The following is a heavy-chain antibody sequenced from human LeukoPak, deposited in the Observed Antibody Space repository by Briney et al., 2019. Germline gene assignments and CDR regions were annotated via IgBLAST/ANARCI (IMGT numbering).Heavy chain of an antibody. CDR3: ARGRRGSSWYLGWFDP. J-gene: IGHJ5*02. CDR1: GFTFSSYG. Sequence: GGSLRLSCAASGFTFSSYGMHWVRQAPGKGLEWVAGIWYDGSNKYYADSVKGRFTISRDNSKNTLYLQMNSLRAEDTAVYYCARGRRGSSWYLGWFDPWGQGTLVTVSS. CDR2: IWYDGSNK. V-gene: IGHV3-33*01. D-gene: IGHD6-13*01.